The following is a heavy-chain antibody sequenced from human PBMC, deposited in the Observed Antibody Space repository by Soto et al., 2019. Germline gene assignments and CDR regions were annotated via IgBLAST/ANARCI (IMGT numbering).Heavy chain of an antibody. CDR3: ARVPKSGHNIYSGIMDV. V-gene: IGHV4-4*07. CDR1: GGSINTYY. CDR2: VFSSGAT. J-gene: IGHJ6*02. D-gene: IGHD3-10*01. Sequence: SETLSLTCTVSGGSINTYYWNWIRQPAGKGLEWIGRVFSSGATSHNPSLNGRVTMSVDMSKSQFSLRLSSVTAADTAVYYCARVPKSGHNIYSGIMDVWAEGPRSPSP.